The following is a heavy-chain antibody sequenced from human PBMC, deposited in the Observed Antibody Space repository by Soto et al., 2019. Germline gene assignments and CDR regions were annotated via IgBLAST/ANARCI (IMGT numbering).Heavy chain of an antibody. CDR2: VYYTGTT. CDR3: ARLKGAYFISTYNWFDP. CDR1: GGSISSSSYY. Sequence: SETLSLTCNVSGGSISSSSYYWGWIRQAPGKGLEWIGSVYYTGTTYYNPSLKSRVTISVDTSKNHFSLKVSSVTAADTSVYYGARLKGAYFISTYNWFDPGGQGALVTVAS. J-gene: IGHJ5*02. D-gene: IGHD3-16*01. V-gene: IGHV4-39*02.